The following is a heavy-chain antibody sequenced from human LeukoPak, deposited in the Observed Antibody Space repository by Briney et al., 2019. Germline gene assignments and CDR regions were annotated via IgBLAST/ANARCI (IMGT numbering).Heavy chain of an antibody. J-gene: IGHJ6*02. CDR1: GGSFSGYY. CDR2: INHSGST. CDR3: ARGPVGLCSGGSCYYYYYGMDV. Sequence: SETLSLTCAVYGGSFSGYYWSWIRQPPGKGLEWIGEINHSGSTNYNPSLKSRVTISVDTSKNQFSLKLSSVTAADTAVYCCARGPVGLCSGGSCYYYYYGMDVWGQGTTVTVSS. V-gene: IGHV4-34*01. D-gene: IGHD2-15*01.